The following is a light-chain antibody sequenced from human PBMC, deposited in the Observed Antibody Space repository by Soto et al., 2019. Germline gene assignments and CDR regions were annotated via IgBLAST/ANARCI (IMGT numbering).Light chain of an antibody. V-gene: IGLV1-40*01. CDR3: QSYDSSLSGYV. Sequence: QSVLTQPASVSGSPGQSITISCTGTSRDVETYNLVSWYQQLPGTAPKLLIYGNSNRPSGVPDRFSGSKSGTSASLAITGLQAEDEADYYCQSYDSSLSGYVFGTGTKVTVL. J-gene: IGLJ1*01. CDR1: SRDVETYNL. CDR2: GNS.